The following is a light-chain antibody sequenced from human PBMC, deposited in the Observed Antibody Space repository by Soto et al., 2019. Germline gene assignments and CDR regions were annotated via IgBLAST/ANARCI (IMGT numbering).Light chain of an antibody. J-gene: IGLJ2*01. V-gene: IGLV2-14*01. CDR2: EVS. CDR1: SSDVGAYNY. CDR3: TSYTTTSTLGV. Sequence: QSALTQPASVSGSPGQSITLSCSGTSSDVGAYNYVPWYQQHPGKAPKLMIYEVSNRPSGVSNRFSGSKSGNTASLTISGLQADDEADYYCTSYTTTSTLGVFGGGTKLTVL.